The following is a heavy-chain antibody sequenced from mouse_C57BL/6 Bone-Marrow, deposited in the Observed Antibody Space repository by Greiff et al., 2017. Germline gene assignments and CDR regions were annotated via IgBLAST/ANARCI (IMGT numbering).Heavy chain of an antibody. CDR2: IYPGSGST. V-gene: IGHV1-55*01. CDR1: GYTFTSYW. J-gene: IGHJ4*01. CDR3: ARMGDWDQKDYAMDY. D-gene: IGHD4-1*01. Sequence: QVQLQQSGAELVKPGASVKMSCKASGYTFTSYWITWVKQRPGQGLEWIGDIYPGSGSTNSNEKFKSKATLTVDTSSSTAYMQLSSLTSEDSAVYYCARMGDWDQKDYAMDYWGQGTSVTVSS.